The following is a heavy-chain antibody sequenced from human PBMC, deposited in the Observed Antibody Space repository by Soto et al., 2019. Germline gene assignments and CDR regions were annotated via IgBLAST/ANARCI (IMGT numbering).Heavy chain of an antibody. Sequence: SETLSLTCVVSGYSISSGYYWGWIRQPPGKGLEWIGSIYHSGTTYYNPSLKSRVTISLDTSRNQFSLKLTSVTAADTAVYYCARSLLTSSWYAGSWGQGILVTDSS. D-gene: IGHD6-13*01. CDR1: GYSISSGYY. CDR3: ARSLLTSSWYAGS. CDR2: IYHSGTT. V-gene: IGHV4-38-2*01. J-gene: IGHJ5*02.